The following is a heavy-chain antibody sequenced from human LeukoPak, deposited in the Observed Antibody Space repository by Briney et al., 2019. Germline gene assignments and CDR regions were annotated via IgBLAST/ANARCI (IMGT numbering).Heavy chain of an antibody. CDR2: IYYSGST. Sequence: SETLSLTCTVSGGSISSSSYYWGWIRQPPGKGLEWIGSIYYSGSTYYNPSLKSRVTISVDTSKNQFSLKLSSVTAADTAVYYCARVYASAAGTVVDYWGQGTLVTVSS. J-gene: IGHJ4*02. V-gene: IGHV4-39*07. CDR3: ARVYASAAGTVVDY. CDR1: GGSISSSSYY. D-gene: IGHD6-13*01.